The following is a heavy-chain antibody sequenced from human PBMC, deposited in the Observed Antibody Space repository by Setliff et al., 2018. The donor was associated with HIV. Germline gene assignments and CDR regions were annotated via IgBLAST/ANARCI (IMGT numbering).Heavy chain of an antibody. CDR2: IYYSGTT. J-gene: IGHJ4*02. CDR1: GGSISRSNYV. V-gene: IGHV4-39*01. CDR3: ARRGAYGYDYFDY. D-gene: IGHD5-12*01. Sequence: PSETLSLTCTLAGGSISRSNYVWGWVRQSPGKGLEWIGSIYYSGTTYYNPSLKSRVTVSVDTSKNQFSLKLTSVTAADTAVYYCARRGAYGYDYFDYWGPGILVTSPQ.